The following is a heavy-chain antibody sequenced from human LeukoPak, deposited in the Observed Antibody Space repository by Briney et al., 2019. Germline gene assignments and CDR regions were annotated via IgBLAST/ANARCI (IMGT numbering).Heavy chain of an antibody. CDR1: GFTFSSYA. J-gene: IGHJ6*02. D-gene: IGHD5-18*01. V-gene: IGHV3-30-3*01. CDR3: ARGRNEDTAMVGAYYYYGMDV. CDR2: ISYDGSNK. Sequence: PGGSLRLSCAASGFTFSSYAMHWVRQAPGKGLEWVAVISYDGSNKYYADSVKGRFTISRDNSKNTLYLQMNSLRAEDTAVYYCARGRNEDTAMVGAYYYYGMDVWGQGTTVTVSS.